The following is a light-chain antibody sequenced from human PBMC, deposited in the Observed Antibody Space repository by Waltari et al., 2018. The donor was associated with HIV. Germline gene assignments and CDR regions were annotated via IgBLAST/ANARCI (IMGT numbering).Light chain of an antibody. Sequence: DIQMTQSPSSLSASVGDRVTITCQASQDISNYLNWYQQKPGKAPKLLIYDASNLETGVPARFSGSGSGTDFTFTISSLQPEDFAIYYCQQTYSTPWTFGQGTKVEFK. V-gene: IGKV1-33*01. CDR1: QDISNY. CDR2: DAS. J-gene: IGKJ1*01. CDR3: QQTYSTPWT.